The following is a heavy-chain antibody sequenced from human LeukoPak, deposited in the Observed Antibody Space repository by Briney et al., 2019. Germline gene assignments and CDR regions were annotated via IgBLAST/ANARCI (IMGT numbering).Heavy chain of an antibody. D-gene: IGHD6-13*01. CDR3: ARNSSSRRGNWFDP. CDR2: IIPIFGTA. J-gene: IGHJ5*02. CDR1: GCTFSSYA. Sequence: SVKVSCKASGCTFSSYAISWVRQAPGQGLEWMGGIIPIFGTANYAQKFQGRVTITADKSTSTAYMELSSLRSEDTAVYYCARNSSSRRGNWFDPWGQGTLVTVSS. V-gene: IGHV1-69*06.